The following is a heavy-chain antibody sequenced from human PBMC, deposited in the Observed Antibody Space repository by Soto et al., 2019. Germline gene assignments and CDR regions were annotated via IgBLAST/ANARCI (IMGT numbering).Heavy chain of an antibody. D-gene: IGHD6-19*01. J-gene: IGHJ4*02. CDR3: ARHLYSGDSSGSFGY. Sequence: SETLSLTCTVSDDSIGRSNYFWGWIRQPPGKGLEWIGNIFYSGNTHYNPSLKSRVTISLDTSNHQFSLRVSSVTAAVMAVYYCARHLYSGDSSGSFGYWGPGALVTVSS. V-gene: IGHV4-39*01. CDR2: IFYSGNT. CDR1: DDSIGRSNYF.